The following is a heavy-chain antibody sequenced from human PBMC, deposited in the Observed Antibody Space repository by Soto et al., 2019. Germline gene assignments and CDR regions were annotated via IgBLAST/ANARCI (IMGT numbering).Heavy chain of an antibody. D-gene: IGHD1-7*01. CDR2: IYYSGTN. Sequence: PSETLSLTCTVSNGSIATYHWSWIRQPPGKGLEWIGHIYYSGTNNYNPSLESRVTMSVDTSKNQFSLRLTYVTAADTAVYYCARVFKRHNWNYGDYFDYWGQGILVTVSS. CDR1: NGSIATYH. CDR3: ARVFKRHNWNYGDYFDY. V-gene: IGHV4-59*01. J-gene: IGHJ4*02.